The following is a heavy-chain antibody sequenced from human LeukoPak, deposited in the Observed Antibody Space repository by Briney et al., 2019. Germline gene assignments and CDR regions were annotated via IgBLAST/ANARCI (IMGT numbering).Heavy chain of an antibody. V-gene: IGHV3-74*01. Sequence: GGSLRLSCAASGFTFSNNWMHWFRQAPEKGLVWVSRINSDGRTTTYADSVKGLFTISRDNAKNTLYLQMNSLRAEDTAVYYCAMIKEGWGQGTLVTVSS. D-gene: IGHD3-22*01. CDR1: GFTFSNNW. CDR2: INSDGRTT. J-gene: IGHJ4*02. CDR3: AMIKEG.